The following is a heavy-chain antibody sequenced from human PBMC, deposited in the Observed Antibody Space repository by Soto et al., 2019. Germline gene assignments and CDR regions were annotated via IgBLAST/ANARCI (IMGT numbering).Heavy chain of an antibody. CDR3: AADYYYDSSGYYPHAFDI. CDR1: GFTFTSSA. D-gene: IGHD3-22*01. CDR2: IVVGSGNT. J-gene: IGHJ3*02. Sequence: ASVKVSCKASGFTFTSSAVQWVRQARGQRLEWIGWIVVGSGNTNYAQKFQERVTITRDMSTSTAYMELSSLRSEDTAVYYCAADYYYDSSGYYPHAFDIWGQGTMVTVSS. V-gene: IGHV1-58*01.